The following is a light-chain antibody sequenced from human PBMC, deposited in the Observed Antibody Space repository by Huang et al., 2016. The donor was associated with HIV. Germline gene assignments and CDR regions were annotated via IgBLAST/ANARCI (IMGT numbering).Light chain of an antibody. V-gene: IGKV1-39*01. CDR1: QTIATS. CDR3: QQSYITPYT. Sequence: DIQMTQSPSSLSASVGDRVTITCRASQTIATSLNWYQQKPGKAPNLLVYTASTLQGGVPSRCSGSGSGADFTLTISSLQPEDVATYYCQQSYITPYTFGQGTKVEIK. CDR2: TAS. J-gene: IGKJ1*01.